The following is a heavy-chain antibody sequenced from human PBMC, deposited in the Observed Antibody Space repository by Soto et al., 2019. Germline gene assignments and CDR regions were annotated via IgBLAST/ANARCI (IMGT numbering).Heavy chain of an antibody. CDR1: TDSMTKRYYY. D-gene: IGHD2-15*01. V-gene: IGHV4-31*03. J-gene: IGHJ4*02. CDR2: IFHTGRT. Sequence: QVQLQESGPGLVKPSQTLTLTCSVLTDSMTKRYYYWIWVRQKPGKGQELIGHIFHTGRTHFTPSFKGRASISVHTSNSQSPAYLLSVTAADTAVYFCARWVEVTLDYFDSWGQGIPVTFSS. CDR3: ARWVEVTLDYFDS.